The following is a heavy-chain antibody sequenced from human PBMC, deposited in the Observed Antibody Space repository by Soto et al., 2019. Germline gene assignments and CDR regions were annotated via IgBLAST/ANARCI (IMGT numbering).Heavy chain of an antibody. Sequence: QVQLVQSGSEVNKPGASVKVSCKTSGYTFTLYGISWVRQAPGQGLEWMGWISTYNGNTKYAQKLQGRVTMTTDTSTSTAYMELRSLKSDDTAVYYCARMIASSLDYWGQGTLATVSS. V-gene: IGHV1-18*04. CDR3: ARMIASSLDY. D-gene: IGHD2-21*01. CDR2: ISTYNGNT. CDR1: GYTFTLYG. J-gene: IGHJ4*02.